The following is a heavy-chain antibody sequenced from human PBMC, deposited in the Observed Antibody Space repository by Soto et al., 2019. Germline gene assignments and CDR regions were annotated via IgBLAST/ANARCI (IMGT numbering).Heavy chain of an antibody. D-gene: IGHD3-3*01. CDR1: GFTFSSYA. CDR3: ARESGYDPWSGYARTFDY. CDR2: ISGSGGST. J-gene: IGHJ4*02. Sequence: GGSLRLSCAASGFTFSSYAMSWVRQAPGKGLEWVSAISGSGGSTYYADSVKGRFTISRDNSKNTLYLQMSSLRAEDTAVYYCARESGYDPWSGYARTFDYWGQGTLVTVSS. V-gene: IGHV3-23*01.